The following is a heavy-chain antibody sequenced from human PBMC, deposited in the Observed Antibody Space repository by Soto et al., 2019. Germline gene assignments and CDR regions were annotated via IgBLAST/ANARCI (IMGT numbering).Heavy chain of an antibody. CDR2: IYYSGST. Sequence: SETLSLTCTVSGGSISSYYWSWIRQPPGKGLEWIGYIYYSGSTNYNPSLKSRVTISVDTSKNQFSLKLSSVTAADTAVYYCARVGGSGSYYEKTYTFYYYYYMDVWGKGTTV. CDR3: ARVGGSGSYYEKTYTFYYYYYMDV. CDR1: GGSISSYY. J-gene: IGHJ6*03. V-gene: IGHV4-59*01. D-gene: IGHD3-10*01.